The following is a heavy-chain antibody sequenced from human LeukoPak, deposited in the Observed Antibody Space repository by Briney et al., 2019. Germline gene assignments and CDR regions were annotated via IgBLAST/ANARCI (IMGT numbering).Heavy chain of an antibody. V-gene: IGHV3-30*02. CDR1: GFTFSSYG. Sequence: GGSLRLSCATSGFTFSSYGMHWVRQAPGKGLEWVAFIRYDGSNKYYADSVKGRFTISRDNSKNTLYLQMNSLRAEDTAVYYCAKDGPSSWFGEFYYFDYWGQGTLVTVSS. D-gene: IGHD3-10*01. CDR2: IRYDGSNK. J-gene: IGHJ4*02. CDR3: AKDGPSSWFGEFYYFDY.